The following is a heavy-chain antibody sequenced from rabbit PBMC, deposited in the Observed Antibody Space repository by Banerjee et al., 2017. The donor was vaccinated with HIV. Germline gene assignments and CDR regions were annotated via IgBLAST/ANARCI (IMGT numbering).Heavy chain of an antibody. CDR2: IDGDSSSRT. D-gene: IGHD4-1*01. J-gene: IGHJ4*01. V-gene: IGHV1S40*01. CDR1: GFSFSSGYW. Sequence: QSLEESGGDLVKPGASLTLTCTASGFSFSSGYWICWVRQAPGKGLEWIACIDGDSSSRTWYASWAKGRFTISKTSSTTVTLQMTSLTAADTATYFCARDLAGVIGWNFNLWGPGTLVTVS. CDR3: ARDLAGVIGWNFNL.